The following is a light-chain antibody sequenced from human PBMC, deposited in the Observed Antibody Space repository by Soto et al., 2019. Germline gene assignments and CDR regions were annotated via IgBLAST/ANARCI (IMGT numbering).Light chain of an antibody. V-gene: IGLV1-47*01. CDR3: AAWDDSLRGWV. J-gene: IGLJ3*02. Sequence: QLVLTQPASASGTPGQRVTISCAGSTSDIGSNHVHWYQHLPGTAPKLLIYRNNQRPSGVPDRFSASRSGTSASLAISGLRSEDEAYYYCAAWDDSLRGWVFGGGTKVTVL. CDR2: RNN. CDR1: TSDIGSNH.